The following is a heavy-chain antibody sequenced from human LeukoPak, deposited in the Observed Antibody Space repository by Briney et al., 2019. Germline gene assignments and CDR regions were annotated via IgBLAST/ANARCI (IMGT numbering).Heavy chain of an antibody. CDR2: IRYDGTNK. J-gene: IGHJ4*02. Sequence: GGSLRLSCAASGFTFSSYGMHWVRQAPGKGLEWVAFIRYDGTNKNYVDSVEGRFTISRDNSKDTLYLQMNNLRTDDTAVYYCAKDGSSTWYDYWGQGTLVTVSS. V-gene: IGHV3-30*02. D-gene: IGHD6-13*01. CDR3: AKDGSSTWYDY. CDR1: GFTFSSYG.